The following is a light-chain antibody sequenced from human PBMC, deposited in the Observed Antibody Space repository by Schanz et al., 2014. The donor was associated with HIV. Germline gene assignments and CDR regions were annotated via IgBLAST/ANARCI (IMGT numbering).Light chain of an antibody. V-gene: IGKV3-20*01. Sequence: EIVLTQSPGSLSLSPGGRATLSCGASQRLSSSYLAWYQQKRDQPPRLVIYATSTRAAGIPDRFSGTGSGTDFTLTISSLEPEDFALYYCQQGGSWPLTFGGGTKVEIK. J-gene: IGKJ4*01. CDR3: QQGGSWPLT. CDR2: ATS. CDR1: QRLSSSY.